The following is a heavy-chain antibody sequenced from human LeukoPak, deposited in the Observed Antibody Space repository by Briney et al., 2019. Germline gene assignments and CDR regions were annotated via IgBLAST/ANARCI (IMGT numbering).Heavy chain of an antibody. Sequence: SETLSLTCSVSGGSISTYYWSWIRQPPGKGLEWIGYIYYNGNTNYKSSLKSRVTISVDTSKNQFSLKLSSVTAADTAMYYCAREVADYGGYYYYHYMDVWGKGTTVTISS. CDR1: GGSISTYY. V-gene: IGHV4-59*12. CDR3: AREVADYGGYYYYHYMDV. D-gene: IGHD4-23*01. J-gene: IGHJ6*03. CDR2: IYYNGNT.